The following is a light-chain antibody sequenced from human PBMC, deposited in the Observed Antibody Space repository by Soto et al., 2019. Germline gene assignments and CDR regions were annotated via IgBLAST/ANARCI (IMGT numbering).Light chain of an antibody. V-gene: IGKV1-5*01. CDR1: QNISNW. CDR2: DAS. J-gene: IGKJ2*01. CDR3: QQYYTLYT. Sequence: DIQMTQSPSTLSASVGDRVTITCRASQNISNWLAWYQQRPGRAPNLLIHDASTLESGVPSRFSGSGSVTEFTLTISSLHPDDFATYYCQQYYTLYTFGQGTKLEIK.